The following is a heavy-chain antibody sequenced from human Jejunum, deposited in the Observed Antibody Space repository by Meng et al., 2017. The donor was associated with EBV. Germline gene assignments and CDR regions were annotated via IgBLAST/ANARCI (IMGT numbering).Heavy chain of an antibody. CDR1: GFTFSSSA. V-gene: IGHV3-23*04. CDR2: ITGSSGTT. J-gene: IGHJ4*02. Sequence: RVDGGGGLVQPGGSLRLSCAASGFTFSSSAMSWVRQAPGKVLEWVSVITGSSGTTYYADSVKGRFTISRDTSKNTLYLQMNGLRAEDTAIYYCAKLTNYWGQGTLVTVSS. CDR3: AKLTNY. D-gene: IGHD1-1*01.